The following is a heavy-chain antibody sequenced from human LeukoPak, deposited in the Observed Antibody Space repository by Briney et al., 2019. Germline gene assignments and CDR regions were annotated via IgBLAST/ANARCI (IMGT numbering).Heavy chain of an antibody. J-gene: IGHJ6*03. Sequence: SETLSLTCTVSGGSISSGDHYWGWIRQPPGKGLEWIGNIYYSGTTYYNPSLKSRVTISVDTSKNQFSLKLSSVTAADTAVYYCARQPEGGLAYYYMDVWGKGTTVTISS. CDR1: GGSISSGDHY. CDR2: IYYSGTT. V-gene: IGHV4-39*01. CDR3: ARQPEGGLAYYYMDV. D-gene: IGHD6-19*01.